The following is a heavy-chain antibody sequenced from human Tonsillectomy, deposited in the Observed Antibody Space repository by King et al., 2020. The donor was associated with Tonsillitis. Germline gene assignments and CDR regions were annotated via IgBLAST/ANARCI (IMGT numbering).Heavy chain of an antibody. Sequence: VQLVESGGGVVQPGTSLRLSCAASGFTFGNYGMHWVRQAPGKGLEWVALIAYDASYENYGDSVKGRFTISRDNSKNTLYLEMNSLRVEDTAVYYCAKGGIGLSGWYFDLWGRGTLVTVSS. CDR1: GFTFGNYG. CDR2: IAYDASYE. D-gene: IGHD2-15*01. CDR3: AKGGIGLSGWYFDL. J-gene: IGHJ2*01. V-gene: IGHV3-30*18.